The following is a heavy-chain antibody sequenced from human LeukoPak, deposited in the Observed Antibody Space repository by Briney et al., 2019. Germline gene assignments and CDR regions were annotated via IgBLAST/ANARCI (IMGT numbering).Heavy chain of an antibody. CDR2: IYTSGST. Sequence: SETLSLTCTVSGGSISSYYWSWIRQPAGKGLEWIGRIYTSGSTNYNPSLKSRVTMSVDTSKNQFSLKLSSVTAADTAVYYCARDHREEKWSKGGSYYRRFDYWGQGTLVTVSS. D-gene: IGHD1-26*01. J-gene: IGHJ4*02. V-gene: IGHV4-4*07. CDR3: ARDHREEKWSKGGSYYRRFDY. CDR1: GGSISSYY.